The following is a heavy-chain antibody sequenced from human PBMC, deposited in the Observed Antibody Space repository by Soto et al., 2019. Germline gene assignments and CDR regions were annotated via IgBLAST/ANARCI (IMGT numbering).Heavy chain of an antibody. CDR2: ISAYNGNT. CDR1: GYTFTSYG. V-gene: IGHV1-18*04. D-gene: IGHD6-6*01. J-gene: IGHJ5*02. CDR3: ARVGRLIAARRVDWFDP. Sequence: ASVKVSCKASGYTFTSYGISWVRQAPGQGLEWMGWISAYNGNTNYAQKLQGRVTMTTDTSTGTAYMELRSLRSDDTAVYYCARVGRLIAARRVDWFDPWGQGTLVTVSS.